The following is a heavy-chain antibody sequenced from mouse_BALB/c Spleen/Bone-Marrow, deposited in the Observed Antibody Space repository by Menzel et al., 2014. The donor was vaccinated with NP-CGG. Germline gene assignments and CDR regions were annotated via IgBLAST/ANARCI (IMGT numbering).Heavy chain of an antibody. CDR1: GFDFSSYW. CDR2: INPDSNTI. CDR3: ARIGYYGWFAY. V-gene: IGHV4-1*02. J-gene: IGHJ3*01. D-gene: IGHD2-3*01. Sequence: EVKLVESGGGLVQPGGSLKLSCAASGFDFSSYWMSWVRQAPGKGLEWIGGINPDSNTINYTPSLKDKFIISRDNAKNTLYLQISKVRSEDTALYYCARIGYYGWFAYWGQGTLVTVSA.